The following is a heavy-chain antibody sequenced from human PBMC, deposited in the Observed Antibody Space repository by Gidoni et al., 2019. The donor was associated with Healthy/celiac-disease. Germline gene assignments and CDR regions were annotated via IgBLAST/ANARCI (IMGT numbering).Heavy chain of an antibody. J-gene: IGHJ5*02. CDR1: GYSISSGYY. CDR2: IYHSGST. Sequence: QVQLQESGPGLVKPSETLSLTCTVPGYSISSGYYWGWIRQPPGKGLEWIGSIYHSGSTYYNPSLKSRVTISVDTSKNQFSLKLSSVTAADTAAYYCARGRYCSSTSCYGNWFDPWGQGTLVTVSS. V-gene: IGHV4-38-2*02. CDR3: ARGRYCSSTSCYGNWFDP. D-gene: IGHD2-2*01.